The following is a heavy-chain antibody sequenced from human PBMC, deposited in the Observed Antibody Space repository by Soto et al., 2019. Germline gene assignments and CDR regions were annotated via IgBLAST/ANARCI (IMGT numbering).Heavy chain of an antibody. CDR2: LSGSGDTT. J-gene: IGHJ6*02. V-gene: IGHV3-23*01. CDR1: GFTISSYG. Sequence: GGSLRLSCAASGFTISSYGMNWVRQAPGKGLGWVSALSGSGDTTYYADSVRGRFSISRDNSKNTLYLQMSSLRGEDTAVYYCAKGTQFFYYYAMDVWGRGTTVTVSS. CDR3: AKGTQFFYYYAMDV.